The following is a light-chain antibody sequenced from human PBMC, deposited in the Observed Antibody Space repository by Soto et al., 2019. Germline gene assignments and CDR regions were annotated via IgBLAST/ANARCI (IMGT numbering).Light chain of an antibody. Sequence: QAVVTQPPSASGTPGQRVTISCSGSFSNIGSNSVYWYQQLPPAAPKLLIYTNDERPSGVPDRFSGSKSGTSASLAISGLRSEDEADYYCATWDDNLSSVIFGGGTKVTVL. V-gene: IGLV1-47*01. CDR2: TND. J-gene: IGLJ2*01. CDR1: FSNIGSNS. CDR3: ATWDDNLSSVI.